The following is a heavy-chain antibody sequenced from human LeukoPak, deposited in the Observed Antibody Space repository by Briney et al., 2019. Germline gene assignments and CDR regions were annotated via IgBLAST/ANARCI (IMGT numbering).Heavy chain of an antibody. Sequence: SVKVSCKASGYTFTSYDINWVRQATGQGLEWMGGIIPIFGTANYAQKFQGRVTITADESTSTAYMELSSLRSEDTAVYYCARGYGPRGFDPWGQGTLVTVSS. D-gene: IGHD5-18*01. CDR2: IIPIFGTA. J-gene: IGHJ5*02. CDR3: ARGYGPRGFDP. V-gene: IGHV1-69*13. CDR1: GYTFTSYD.